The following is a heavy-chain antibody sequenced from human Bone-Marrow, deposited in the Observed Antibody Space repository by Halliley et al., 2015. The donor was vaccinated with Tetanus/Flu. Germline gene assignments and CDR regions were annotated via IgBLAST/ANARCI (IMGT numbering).Heavy chain of an antibody. CDR3: AREGIVIVPALGFYSGMGF. J-gene: IGHJ6*02. D-gene: IGHD2-2*01. CDR1: GDTFTNHA. Sequence: QLVQSGAEVKKPGSSVKVSCRASGDTFTNHAISWVRQAPGQGLEWMGGIIPIFGTANYAHRFQGRLTITADESTSTAYMELSSLRSEDTAVYYCAREGIVIVPALGFYSGMGFWGQGTTATVSS. CDR2: IIPIFGTA. V-gene: IGHV1-69*01.